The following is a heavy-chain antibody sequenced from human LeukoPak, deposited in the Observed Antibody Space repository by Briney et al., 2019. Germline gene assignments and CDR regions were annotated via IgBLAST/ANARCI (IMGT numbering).Heavy chain of an antibody. CDR1: GFTFSSYS. Sequence: NPGGSLRLSCAASGFTFSSYSMNWVRQAPGKGLEWVSSISSSSSYIYYADSVKGRYTISRDNSKNTLYLQMNSMSAEDTAVYYCAKDSALLGVVTPMEAFDMWGQGTMVTVSS. J-gene: IGHJ3*02. D-gene: IGHD4-23*01. CDR2: ISSSSSYI. V-gene: IGHV3-21*01. CDR3: AKDSALLGVVTPMEAFDM.